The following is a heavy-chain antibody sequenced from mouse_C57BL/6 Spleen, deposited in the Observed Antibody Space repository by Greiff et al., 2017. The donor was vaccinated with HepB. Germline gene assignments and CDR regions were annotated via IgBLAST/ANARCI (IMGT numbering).Heavy chain of an antibody. CDR2: INPSSGYT. CDR3: ASSAYYDLSWFAS. Sequence: VQLQESGADLAKPGASVKLSCKASGYTFTSYWMHWVKQRPGQGLEWIGYINPSSGYTKYNQKFKDKSTLTADKSSSTAYMQLSSLKYEDSAVYYCASSAYYDLSWFASWGQGTLVTVSA. V-gene: IGHV1-7*01. J-gene: IGHJ3*01. CDR1: GYTFTSYW. D-gene: IGHD2-4*01.